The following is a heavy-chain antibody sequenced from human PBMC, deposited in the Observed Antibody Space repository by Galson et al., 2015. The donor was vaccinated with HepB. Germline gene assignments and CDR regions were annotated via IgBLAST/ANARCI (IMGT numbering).Heavy chain of an antibody. J-gene: IGHJ3*02. CDR2: MYYSGST. CDR1: GGSISSSSYY. D-gene: IGHD3-9*01. Sequence: SETLSLTCTVSGGSISSSSYYWVWIRQPPGKGLEWIGSMYYSGSTYYKTSLKSRVTISVDTSKNQFSLKLNSVTAADTAVYYCARHAVPIWGNAFDIWGQGTMVTVSS. CDR3: ARHAVPIWGNAFDI. V-gene: IGHV4-39*01.